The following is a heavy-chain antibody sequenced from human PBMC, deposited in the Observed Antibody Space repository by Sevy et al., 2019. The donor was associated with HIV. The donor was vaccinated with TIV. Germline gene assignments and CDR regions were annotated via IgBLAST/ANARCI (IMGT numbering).Heavy chain of an antibody. D-gene: IGHD3-22*01. Sequence: GGSLRLSCAASGFTFSSYTMNWVRQAPGKGLEWVSGISGSDDRTYYADSVKGRFTISRDNSKNTLSLQMNSLRADDTAVYYCAKGVTMIVVVDAFISGATGQWSPSPQ. CDR3: AKGVTMIVVVDAFIS. CDR2: ISGSDDRT. CDR1: GFTFSSYT. V-gene: IGHV3-23*01. J-gene: IGHJ3*02.